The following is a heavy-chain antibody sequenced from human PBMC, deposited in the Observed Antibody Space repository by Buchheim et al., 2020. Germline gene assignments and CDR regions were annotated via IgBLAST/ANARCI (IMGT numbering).Heavy chain of an antibody. V-gene: IGHV4-31*02. CDR3: ARDRNRDYSLNYYGMDV. Sequence: QVQLQESGPGLVKPSQTLSLTCTVSGGSISSGGYYWSWIRQHPGKGLEWIGYIYYSGSTYYNPSLKSRVTISVYTSTNHFSMKQSSGTAADTAVYYCARDRNRDYSLNYYGMDVWGQGTT. CDR2: IYYSGST. J-gene: IGHJ6*02. D-gene: IGHD4-11*01. CDR1: GGSISSGGYY.